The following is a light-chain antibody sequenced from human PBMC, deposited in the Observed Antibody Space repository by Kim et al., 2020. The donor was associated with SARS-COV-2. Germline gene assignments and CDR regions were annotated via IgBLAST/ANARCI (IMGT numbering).Light chain of an antibody. J-gene: IGLJ2*01. CDR2: HDN. CDR3: QTWDVNSVV. CDR1: RLGGKY. Sequence: SYELTQPPSVSVSPGQTASITCSGERLGGKYVHWYQQRPGQPPLLVMYHDNKRPSGIPERFSGANSGNTATLTITGTQAIDESDYYCQTWDVNSVVFGGGTRLTVL. V-gene: IGLV3-1*01.